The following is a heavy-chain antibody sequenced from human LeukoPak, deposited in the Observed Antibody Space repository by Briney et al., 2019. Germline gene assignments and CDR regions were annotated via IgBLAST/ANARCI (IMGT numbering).Heavy chain of an antibody. D-gene: IGHD4-17*01. V-gene: IGHV4-34*12. Sequence: SETLSLTCAVYGGSFSGYYWSWVRQPPGKGLQWIGEIFHSGSTNYNPSLKSRVTISVDNSKNQLSLTLTSVTAADTAVYYCAREVGGDFDALDYWGQGTLVTVSS. CDR2: IFHSGST. CDR1: GGSFSGYY. J-gene: IGHJ4*02. CDR3: AREVGGDFDALDY.